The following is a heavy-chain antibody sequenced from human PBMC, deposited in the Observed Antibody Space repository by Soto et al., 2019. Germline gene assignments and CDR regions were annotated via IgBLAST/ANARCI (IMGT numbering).Heavy chain of an antibody. D-gene: IGHD3-10*01. Sequence: LALTCAVYGASFSGYYWSWIRQAPEKGGEWIGEINHSGSTNYNPSLKSPVTISVDTSKNQFPLKLSSVTAADTAVYYCARGRARITMVRGVISWYYYGMDVWGQGTTVTVSS. J-gene: IGHJ6*02. CDR3: ARGRARITMVRGVISWYYYGMDV. CDR1: GASFSGYY. CDR2: INHSGST. V-gene: IGHV4-34*01.